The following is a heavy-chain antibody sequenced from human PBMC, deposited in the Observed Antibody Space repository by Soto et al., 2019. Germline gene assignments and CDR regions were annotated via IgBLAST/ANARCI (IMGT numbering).Heavy chain of an antibody. CDR2: IWYDGSNK. Sequence: GGSLRLSCAASGFTFSSYGMHWVRQAPGKGLEWVAVIWYDGSNKYYADSVKGRFTISRDNSKNTLYLQMNSLRAEDTAVYYCARAVGLETYYFDYWGQGTLVTVSS. CDR3: ARAVGLETYYFDY. V-gene: IGHV3-33*01. J-gene: IGHJ4*02. CDR1: GFTFSSYG. D-gene: IGHD1-26*01.